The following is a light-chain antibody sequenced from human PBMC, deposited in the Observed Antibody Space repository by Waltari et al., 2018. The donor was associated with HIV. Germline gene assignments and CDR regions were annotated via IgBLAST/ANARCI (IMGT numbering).Light chain of an antibody. V-gene: IGLV1-36*01. CDR3: SAWDYSLSARV. CDR2: GDS. J-gene: IGLJ3*02. Sequence: QSALTQEASVSGTVGQKGTLPCTGDSNNIGAHAMRWYQQISHGAPKTVTFGDSLPSGIPDRFSASKSGTTASLTISGLQPKDEADYYCSAWDYSLSARVFGGGTRLTVL. CDR1: SNNIGAHA.